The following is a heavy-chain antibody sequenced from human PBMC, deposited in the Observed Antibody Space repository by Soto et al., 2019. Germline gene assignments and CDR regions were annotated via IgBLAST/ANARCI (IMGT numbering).Heavy chain of an antibody. V-gene: IGHV3-15*01. CDR3: TRQGRYCSSSSCSYYHRYGLDL. CDR2: IKSKTDGGTT. D-gene: IGHD2-15*01. Sequence: GGSLRLSCAASGFTFSNAWMSWVRQAPGKGLEWVGRIKSKTDGGTTDYAAPVKGRFTISRDDSKNTLYLQMNSLKTEDTAVYFCTRQGRYCSSSSCSYYHRYGLDLWGQGTTVTVSS. CDR1: GFTFSNAW. J-gene: IGHJ6*02.